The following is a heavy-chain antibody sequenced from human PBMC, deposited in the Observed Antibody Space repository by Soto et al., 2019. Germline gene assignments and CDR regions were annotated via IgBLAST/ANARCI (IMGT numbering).Heavy chain of an antibody. CDR1: GGSINSGGHY. CDR3: ARLSIWFGVYYFDS. V-gene: IGHV4-31*03. J-gene: IGHJ4*02. Sequence: QVQLQESGPGLVKPSQTLSLTCTVSGGSINSGGHYWSWIRQHPGKGLEWIGYIYYSGTTYSIPSLKSRITMSVDPSENHFSLKLSSVTAADTAVYYCARLSIWFGVYYFDSWGQGTLVTVSS. D-gene: IGHD3-10*01. CDR2: IYYSGTT.